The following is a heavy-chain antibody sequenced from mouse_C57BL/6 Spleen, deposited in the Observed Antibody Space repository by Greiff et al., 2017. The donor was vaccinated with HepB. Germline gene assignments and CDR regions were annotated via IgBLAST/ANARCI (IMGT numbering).Heavy chain of an antibody. D-gene: IGHD2-3*01. CDR1: GYTFTSYW. CDR3: ARDNENSSVSYDMDV. Sequence: QVQLQQPGAELVKPGASVKLSCKASGYTFTSYWMHWVKQRPGQGLEWIGMIHPNSGSTNYNEKFKSKATLTVDKSSSTAYMQLSSLTSEDSAVYYCARDNENSSVSYDMDVWGTGTPVTVSS. J-gene: IGHJ1*03. CDR2: IHPNSGST. V-gene: IGHV1-64*01.